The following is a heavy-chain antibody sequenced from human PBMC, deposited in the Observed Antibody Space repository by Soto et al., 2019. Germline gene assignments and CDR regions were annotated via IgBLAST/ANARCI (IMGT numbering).Heavy chain of an antibody. CDR3: ARVAAQYDAFDI. V-gene: IGHV3-30*03. Sequence: GGSLRLSCAASGFTFSSYGMHWVRQAPGKGLEWVAVISYDGSNKYYADSVKGRFTISRDNSKNTLYLQMNSLRAEDTAVYYCARVAAQYDAFDIWGQGTMVTVSS. CDR1: GFTFSSYG. J-gene: IGHJ3*02. CDR2: ISYDGSNK. D-gene: IGHD6-6*01.